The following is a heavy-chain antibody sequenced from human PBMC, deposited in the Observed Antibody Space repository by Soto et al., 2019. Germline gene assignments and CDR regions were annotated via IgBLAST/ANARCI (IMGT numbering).Heavy chain of an antibody. V-gene: IGHV3-30*03. Sequence: GGSLRLSCAASGFTFSSYGMHWVRQAPGKGLEWVAVISYDGSNKYYADSVKGRFTISRDNSKNTLYLQMNSLRAEDTAVYYCASAPAAWGQGTMVTVSS. J-gene: IGHJ5*02. CDR1: GFTFSSYG. CDR2: ISYDGSNK. CDR3: ASAPAA.